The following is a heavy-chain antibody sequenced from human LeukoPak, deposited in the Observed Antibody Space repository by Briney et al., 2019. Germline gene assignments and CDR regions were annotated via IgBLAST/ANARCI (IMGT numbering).Heavy chain of an antibody. CDR2: INPTGGST. CDR3: AKAPVTSCRGAYCYPFDS. CDR1: GYTFTSYY. Sequence: ASVKVSCKASGYTFTSYYMHWVRQAPGQGLEWMGLINPTGGSTGYAQKFQGRVTMTRDMSTSTDYMELSSLRAEDAAVYFCAKAPVTSCRGAYCYPFDSWGQGTLVTVSS. D-gene: IGHD2-21*01. J-gene: IGHJ4*02. V-gene: IGHV1-46*01.